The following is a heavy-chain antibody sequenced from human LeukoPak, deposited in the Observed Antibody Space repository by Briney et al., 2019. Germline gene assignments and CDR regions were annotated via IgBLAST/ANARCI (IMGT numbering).Heavy chain of an antibody. D-gene: IGHD6-19*01. CDR2: INEDGTTT. V-gene: IGHV3-74*01. CDR3: ARRPSSGWPFDY. Sequence: PGGSLRLSCAASGFTFSSYWMSWVRQAPGKGLEWVSRINEDGTTTSYADSVKGRFTISRDNAKNTLYLQMNSLRAEDTAVYYCARRPSSGWPFDYWGQGTLVAVSS. J-gene: IGHJ4*02. CDR1: GFTFSSYW.